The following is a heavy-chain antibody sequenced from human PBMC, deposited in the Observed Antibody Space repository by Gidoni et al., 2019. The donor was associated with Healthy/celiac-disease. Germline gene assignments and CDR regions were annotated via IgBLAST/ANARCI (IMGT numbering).Heavy chain of an antibody. D-gene: IGHD5-18*01. V-gene: IGHV1-46*01. Sequence: QVQLVQSGAEVKKPGASVKVSCQASGYTFPSYYMHWVRQAPGQGLEWMRIINPSGGSTSYAQKFQGRVTMTRDTSTSTVYMELSSLRSEDTAVYYCARGYSYGLGPRKFDYWGQGTLVTVSS. CDR3: ARGYSYGLGPRKFDY. CDR2: INPSGGST. CDR1: GYTFPSYY. J-gene: IGHJ4*02.